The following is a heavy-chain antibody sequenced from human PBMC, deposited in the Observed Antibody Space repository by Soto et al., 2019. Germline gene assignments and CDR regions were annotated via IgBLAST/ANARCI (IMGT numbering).Heavy chain of an antibody. J-gene: IGHJ4*02. CDR2: IYVTGAV. CDR1: GAALNSGNYY. Sequence: ASETLSLTCSVSGAALNSGNYYWSWIRQVPGKGLEWIGHIYVTGAVDYNPSLRDRITITQDTSERQFSLNLRLVTAAGTPVYYCARLGSSGTYYTAIDYWGQGALVTVSS. V-gene: IGHV4-31*03. D-gene: IGHD3-10*01. CDR3: ARLGSSGTYYTAIDY.